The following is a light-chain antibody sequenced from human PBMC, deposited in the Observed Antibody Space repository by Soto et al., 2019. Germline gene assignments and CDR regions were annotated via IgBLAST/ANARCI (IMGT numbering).Light chain of an antibody. CDR2: GAS. V-gene: IGKV3-20*01. CDR1: QIINRN. Sequence: EVVLTQSPATQSVSPGERATLSCRASQIINRNVAWYQQKPGQAPRLLIYGASTRATGISDRFSGSGSGTDFTLTISRLEPEDFAVFHCQQYGTSPPTFGQGTKVDI. J-gene: IGKJ1*01. CDR3: QQYGTSPPT.